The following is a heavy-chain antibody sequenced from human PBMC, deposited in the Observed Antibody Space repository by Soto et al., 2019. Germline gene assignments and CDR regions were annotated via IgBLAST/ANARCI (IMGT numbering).Heavy chain of an antibody. V-gene: IGHV3-11*01. CDR2: ISSSGSTI. D-gene: IGHD3-3*01. Sequence: GGSLRLSCAASGFTFSDYYMSWIGQAPGKGLEWVSYISSSGSTIYYADSVKGRFTISRDNAKNSLYLQMNSQRAEDTAVYYCARDMRDFWSGSLNWFDPWGQGTLVTVSS. CDR3: ARDMRDFWSGSLNWFDP. CDR1: GFTFSDYY. J-gene: IGHJ5*02.